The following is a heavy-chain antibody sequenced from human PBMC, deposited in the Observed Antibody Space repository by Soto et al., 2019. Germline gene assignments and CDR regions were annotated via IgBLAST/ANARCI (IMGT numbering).Heavy chain of an antibody. J-gene: IGHJ6*02. D-gene: IGHD1-26*01. Sequence: QVHLVQSGAELKKPGASVRVSCKASGYSFTRNGISWVRQAPGQGLEWMGWISAKNGDTNYAQKFQGRVIMTTDTSTSTAYMELRSLRSDDTAVYYCVRDRDSDTWPSRDVWAKGPRSPSP. CDR1: GYSFTRNG. CDR2: ISAKNGDT. CDR3: VRDRDSDTWPSRDV. V-gene: IGHV1-18*01.